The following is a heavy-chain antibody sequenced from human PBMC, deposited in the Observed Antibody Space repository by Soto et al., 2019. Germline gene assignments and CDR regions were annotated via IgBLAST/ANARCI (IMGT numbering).Heavy chain of an antibody. CDR1: GFTFSSYS. J-gene: IGHJ5*02. CDR2: ISSSSSTI. CDR3: ARDPTGGYYDILTGFAPNWFDP. D-gene: IGHD3-9*01. Sequence: GGSLRLSCAASGFTFSSYSMNWVRQAPGKGLEWVSYISSSSSTIYYADSVKGRFTISRDNAKNSLYLQMNSLRDEDTAVYYCARDPTGGYYDILTGFAPNWFDPWGQGTLVTVSS. V-gene: IGHV3-48*02.